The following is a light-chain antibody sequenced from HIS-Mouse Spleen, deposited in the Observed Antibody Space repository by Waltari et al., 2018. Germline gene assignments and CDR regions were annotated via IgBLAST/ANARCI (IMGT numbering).Light chain of an antibody. Sequence: SYELTQPPSVSVSPGQTARITCSGDALPTKYAYWYQQKSGQATVLAIYEDSKRPSGIPERFSGSSSGTMATLTISGAQVEDEADYYCYSTDSSGNHRVFGGGTKLTVL. CDR3: YSTDSSGNHRV. J-gene: IGLJ2*01. CDR2: EDS. CDR1: ALPTKY. V-gene: IGLV3-10*01.